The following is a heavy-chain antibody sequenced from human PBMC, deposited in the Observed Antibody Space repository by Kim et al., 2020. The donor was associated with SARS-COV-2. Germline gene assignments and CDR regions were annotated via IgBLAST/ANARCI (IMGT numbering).Heavy chain of an antibody. V-gene: IGHV3-74*01. D-gene: IGHD2-15*01. CDR2: INGDGSET. Sequence: GGSLRLSCAASGFTFSSYWMHWVRQAPGKGLMWVSRINGDGSETAYADSVKGRFTISRDNAKNTLYLQMNSLRVEDTAVYHCARKDCSGGSCAFDPWGQG. CDR3: ARKDCSGGSCAFDP. CDR1: GFTFSSYW. J-gene: IGHJ5*02.